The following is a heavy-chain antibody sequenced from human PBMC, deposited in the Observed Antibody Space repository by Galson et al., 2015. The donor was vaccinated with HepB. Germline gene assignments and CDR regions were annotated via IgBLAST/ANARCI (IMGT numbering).Heavy chain of an antibody. CDR1: GGTFSSYT. CDR2: IIPILGIA. CDR3: ARSVSEYSSSGSAYYYYGMDV. D-gene: IGHD6-6*01. J-gene: IGHJ6*02. Sequence: SVKASCKASGGTFSSYTISWVRQAPGQGLEWMGRIIPILGIANYAQKFQGRVTITADKSTSTAYMELSSLRSEDTAVYYCARSVSEYSSSGSAYYYYGMDVWGQGTTVTVSS. V-gene: IGHV1-69*02.